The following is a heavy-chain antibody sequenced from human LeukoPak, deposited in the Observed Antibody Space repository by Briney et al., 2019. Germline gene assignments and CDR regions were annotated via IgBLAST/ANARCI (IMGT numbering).Heavy chain of an antibody. J-gene: IGHJ4*02. Sequence: GGSLRLSCAASGFTFSNAWMSWVRQAPGKGLEWVGRIKSKTDGGTTDYAVPVKGRFTISRDDSKNTLYLQMNSLKTEDTAVYYCTTADYDFWSGYPFDYWGQGTLVTVSS. CDR2: IKSKTDGGTT. CDR1: GFTFSNAW. V-gene: IGHV3-15*01. CDR3: TTADYDFWSGYPFDY. D-gene: IGHD3-3*01.